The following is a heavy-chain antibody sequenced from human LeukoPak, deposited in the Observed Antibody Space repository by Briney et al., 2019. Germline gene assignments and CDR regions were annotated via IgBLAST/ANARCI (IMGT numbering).Heavy chain of an antibody. J-gene: IGHJ4*02. V-gene: IGHV3-21*01. CDR1: RFTFSSYT. CDR3: ARTANFAAGYYIDY. CDR2: ISGSSRHK. D-gene: IGHD6-13*01. Sequence: GGCLRVSRVASRFTFSSYTMNWLGPAAGKGLEGVSSISGSSRHKYYADSVKGRFTISRDNAKNSLYLQMNSLRAEDTAVYYCARTANFAAGYYIDYWGQGTLVTVSS.